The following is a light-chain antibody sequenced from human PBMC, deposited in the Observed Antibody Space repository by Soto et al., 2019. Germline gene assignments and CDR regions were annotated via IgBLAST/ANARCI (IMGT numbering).Light chain of an antibody. V-gene: IGLV1-40*01. J-gene: IGLJ2*01. Sequence: VLTQPPSVSGAPGQRVTISCAGDISNIGAGYNVHWYQLLPGSAPKLLIFDNTNRPSGVPDRFSGSKSGTSASLAITGLQAEDEADYYCQSYDSSASKVFGGGTKVTVL. CDR2: DNT. CDR1: ISNIGAGYN. CDR3: QSYDSSASKV.